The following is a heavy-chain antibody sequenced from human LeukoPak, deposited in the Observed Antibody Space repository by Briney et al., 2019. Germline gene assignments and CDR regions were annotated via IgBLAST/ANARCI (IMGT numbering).Heavy chain of an antibody. J-gene: IGHJ3*02. D-gene: IGHD6-13*01. CDR1: GGSISSSSYY. CDR3: ARYRPLRAAAGSLYPFDI. Sequence: PSETLSLTCTVSGGSISSSSYYWGWIRQPPGKGLEWIGSIYYSGSTYYNPSLKSRVTISVDTSKNQFSLKLSSVTAADTAVYYCARYRPLRAAAGSLYPFDIWGQGTMVTVSS. CDR2: IYYSGST. V-gene: IGHV4-39*07.